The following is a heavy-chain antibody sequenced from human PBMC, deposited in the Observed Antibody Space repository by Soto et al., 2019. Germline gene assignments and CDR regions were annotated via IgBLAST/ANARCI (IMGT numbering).Heavy chain of an antibody. D-gene: IGHD6-19*01. V-gene: IGHV4-31*03. CDR2: IYYSGST. J-gene: IGHJ4*02. Sequence: SETLSLTCTVSGGSISSGGYYWSWIRQHPGKGLEWIGYIYYSGSTYYNPSLKSRVTISVDTSKNQFSLKLSSVTAADTAMYYCARKRSFRSGWFSNWGQGTQVTVSS. CDR3: ARKRSFRSGWFSN. CDR1: GGSISSGGYY.